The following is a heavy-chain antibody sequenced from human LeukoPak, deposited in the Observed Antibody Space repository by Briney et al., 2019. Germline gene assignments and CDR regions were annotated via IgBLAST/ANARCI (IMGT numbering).Heavy chain of an antibody. CDR2: ISYDGSNK. V-gene: IGHV3-30*04. CDR1: GFTFSSYA. CDR3: VRSSYGDYALGY. J-gene: IGHJ4*02. Sequence: QTGGSLRLSCAASGFTFSSYAMHWVRQAPGKGLEWVAVISYDGSNKYYADSVKGRFTISRDNSKNTLYLQMDSLRAEDTAVYYCVRSSYGDYALGYWGQGTLVTVSS. D-gene: IGHD4-17*01.